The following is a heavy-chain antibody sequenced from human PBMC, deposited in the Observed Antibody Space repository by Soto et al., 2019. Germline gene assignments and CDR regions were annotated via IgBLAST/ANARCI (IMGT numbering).Heavy chain of an antibody. CDR2: IDPSDSYT. J-gene: IGHJ6*02. D-gene: IGHD5-18*01. CDR1: GYSVTSYW. V-gene: IGHV5-10-1*01. CDR3: ARGVDTAMVGYYYYYYGMDV. Sequence: PGESLKISCKGSGYSVTSYWMSWVRQMPGKGLEWVGRIDPSDSYTNYSPSFQGHVTISADKSISTAYLQWSSLKASDTAMYYCARGVDTAMVGYYYYYYGMDVWGQGTTVTVSS.